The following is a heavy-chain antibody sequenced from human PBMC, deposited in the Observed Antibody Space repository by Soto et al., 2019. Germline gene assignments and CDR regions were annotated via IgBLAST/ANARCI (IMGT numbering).Heavy chain of an antibody. D-gene: IGHD3-3*01. Sequence: GGSLRLSCAASGFTFSSYGMHWVRQAPGKGLEWVAVIWYDGSNKYYADSVKGRFTISRDNAKNSLYLQMNSLRAEDTAVYYCARRDDFWSGYAYYYYMDVWGKGTTVTVSS. CDR1: GFTFSSYG. CDR2: IWYDGSNK. J-gene: IGHJ6*03. V-gene: IGHV3-33*01. CDR3: ARRDDFWSGYAYYYYMDV.